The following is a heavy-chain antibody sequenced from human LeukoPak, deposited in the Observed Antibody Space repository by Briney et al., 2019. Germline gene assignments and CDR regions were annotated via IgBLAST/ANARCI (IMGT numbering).Heavy chain of an antibody. V-gene: IGHV3-7*01. CDR3: ASGYREQMGYYYYGMDV. CDR2: IKQDGSEK. CDR1: GFTFSSYW. D-gene: IGHD5-12*01. J-gene: IGHJ6*02. Sequence: GGSLRLSCAASGFTFSSYWMSWVRQAPGKGLEWVANIKQDGSEKYYVDSVKGRFTISRDNAKNSLYLQMNSLRAEDTAVYYCASGYREQMGYYYYGMDVWGQGTTVTVS.